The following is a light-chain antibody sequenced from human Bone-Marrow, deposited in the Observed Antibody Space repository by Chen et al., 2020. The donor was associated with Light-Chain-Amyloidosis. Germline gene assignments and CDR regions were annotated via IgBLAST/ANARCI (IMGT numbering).Light chain of an antibody. Sequence: QSALTQPASVSGSPGQSITISCTGTSSDVGGDNYVSWYQQHPDKAPKLMIYEVTKRPSWVPDRFSGSKSDNTASLTISGIQTEDEADYFCSAYTITNTLVFGSGTRVTVL. CDR3: SAYTITNTLV. J-gene: IGLJ1*01. CDR1: SSDVGGDNY. V-gene: IGLV2-14*01. CDR2: EVT.